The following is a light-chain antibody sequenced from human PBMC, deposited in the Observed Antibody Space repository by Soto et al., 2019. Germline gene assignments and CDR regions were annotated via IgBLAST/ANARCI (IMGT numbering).Light chain of an antibody. V-gene: IGKV1-5*03. CDR2: KAS. CDR3: QHYNSYSEA. Sequence: DIQMTPSPSTLPASVGDRVTITCRASQSISNWLAWYQQKPGKAPKLLIYKASTLKSGVPSRFSGSGSGTEFTLTISSLQPDDFATYYCQHYNSYSEAFGQGTKVDI. CDR1: QSISNW. J-gene: IGKJ1*01.